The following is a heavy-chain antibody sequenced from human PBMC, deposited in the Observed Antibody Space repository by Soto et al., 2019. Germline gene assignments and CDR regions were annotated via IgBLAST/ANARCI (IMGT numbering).Heavy chain of an antibody. CDR3: ARGKGAHYGSGSYLYYYGMDV. CDR1: GGSFSGYY. Sequence: SETLSLTCAFYGGSFSGYYWSLIRQPPGKGLEWIGEINHSGSTNYNPSLKSRVTISVDTSKNQFSLKLSSVTAADTAVYYCARGKGAHYGSGSYLYYYGMDVWGQGTTVTSP. V-gene: IGHV4-34*01. CDR2: INHSGST. J-gene: IGHJ6*02. D-gene: IGHD3-10*01.